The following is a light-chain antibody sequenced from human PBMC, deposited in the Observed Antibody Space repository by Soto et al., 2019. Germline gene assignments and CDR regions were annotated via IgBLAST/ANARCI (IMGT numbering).Light chain of an antibody. CDR1: NIGSKS. CDR2: YDS. J-gene: IGLJ2*01. CDR3: QVWDSSGVV. Sequence: SYELTQPPSVSVAPGKTARITCGGNNIGSKSVHWYQQKPGQAPVLVIYYDSDRPSGIPERFSGSNSGNTATLTISRVEAGDEADYYRQVWDSSGVVFGGGTKLTGL. V-gene: IGLV3-21*04.